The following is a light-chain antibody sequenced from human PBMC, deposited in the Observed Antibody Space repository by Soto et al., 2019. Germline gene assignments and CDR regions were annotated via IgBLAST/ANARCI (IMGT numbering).Light chain of an antibody. Sequence: QSVLPQPHLLTGSPGQSVTISCTGTSGDVGGYNYVSWYQQHPGKAPKLLIYEVTNRPSGISNRFSGSKSGNTASLTISGLQTEDEADYYCSSYTSSLTPDVFGTGTKVTVL. V-gene: IGLV2-14*01. CDR2: EVT. J-gene: IGLJ1*01. CDR3: SSYTSSLTPDV. CDR1: SGDVGGYNY.